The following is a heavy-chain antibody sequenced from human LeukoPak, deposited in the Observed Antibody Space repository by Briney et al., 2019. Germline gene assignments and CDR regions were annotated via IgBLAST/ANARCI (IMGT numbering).Heavy chain of an antibody. D-gene: IGHD3-9*01. Sequence: PGGSLRLSCAASGFTFSSYSMNWVRQAPGKGLEWVSYISSSSSTIYYADSVKGRFTISRDNAKNSLYLQMNSLRDEDTAVYYCARGMARYYDILTRSGAFDIWGQGTMVTVSS. J-gene: IGHJ3*02. V-gene: IGHV3-48*02. CDR3: ARGMARYYDILTRSGAFDI. CDR2: ISSSSSTI. CDR1: GFTFSSYS.